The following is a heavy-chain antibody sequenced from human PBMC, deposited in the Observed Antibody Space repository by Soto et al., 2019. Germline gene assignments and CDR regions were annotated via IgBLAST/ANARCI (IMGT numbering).Heavy chain of an antibody. D-gene: IGHD3-22*01. CDR3: AAGCYSDNSGYSDDY. CDR1: GFTFTSST. J-gene: IGHJ4*02. Sequence: QMQVVQSGPEVKKPGTSVKVSCKASGFTFTSSTVQWVRQARGQRLEWIGWIVVGSGDTTYAQKFQERVTITRDMSTSTAYMELSSLRSEDTAVYYCAAGCYSDNSGYSDDYWGQGTLVTVSS. V-gene: IGHV1-58*01. CDR2: IVVGSGDT.